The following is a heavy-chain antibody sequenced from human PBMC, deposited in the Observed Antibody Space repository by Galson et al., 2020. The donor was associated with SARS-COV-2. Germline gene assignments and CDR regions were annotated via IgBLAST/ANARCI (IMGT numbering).Heavy chain of an antibody. CDR3: ARDLAVAGTPAEYFQH. J-gene: IGHJ1*01. D-gene: IGHD6-19*01. CDR1: GFTFSNFG. Sequence: GESLKISCAASGFTFSNFGMHWVRQAPGKGLEWVAVIWYDGSNKYYADSVKGRFTISRDNSKNTLYLHMNSLRAEDTAVYYCARDLAVAGTPAEYFQHWGQGTLVTVSS. CDR2: IWYDGSNK. V-gene: IGHV3-33*08.